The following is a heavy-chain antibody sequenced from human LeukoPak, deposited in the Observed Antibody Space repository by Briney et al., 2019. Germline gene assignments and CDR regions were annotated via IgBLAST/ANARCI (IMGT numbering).Heavy chain of an antibody. D-gene: IGHD6-19*01. CDR3: ARGYSSGWYSNGYYFDY. J-gene: IGHJ4*02. V-gene: IGHV1-18*01. CDR2: ISAYNGNT. CDR1: GYTFTSYG. Sequence: ASVKVSCKASGYTFTSYGISWVRQAPGQGLEWMGWISAYNGNTNYAQKLQGRVTMTTDTSTSTAYMELRSLRSDDTAVYYCARGYSSGWYSNGYYFDYWGQGTLVTVSS.